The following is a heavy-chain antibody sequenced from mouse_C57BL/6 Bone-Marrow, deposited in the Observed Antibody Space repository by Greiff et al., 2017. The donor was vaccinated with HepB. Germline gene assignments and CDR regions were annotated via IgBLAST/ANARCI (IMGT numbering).Heavy chain of an antibody. J-gene: IGHJ3*01. CDR3: ARDAYYSSSWFAY. D-gene: IGHD2-12*01. Sequence: VQLKESGPGLVKPSQSLSLTCSVTGYSITSGYYWNWIRQFPGNKLEWMGYISYDGSNNYNPSLKNRISITRDTSKNQFFLKLNSVTTEDTATYYCARDAYYSSSWFAYWGQGTLVTVSA. CDR2: ISYDGSN. CDR1: GYSITSGYY. V-gene: IGHV3-6*01.